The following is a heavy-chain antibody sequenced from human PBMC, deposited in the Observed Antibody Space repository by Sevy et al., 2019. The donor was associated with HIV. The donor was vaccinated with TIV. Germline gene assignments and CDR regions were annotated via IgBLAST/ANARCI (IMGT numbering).Heavy chain of an antibody. J-gene: IGHJ5*02. CDR2: ISYDGNTR. CDR1: GLTFSSHA. Sequence: GGSLRLSCAASGLTFSSHAMHWVRQAPGKGLESVAVISYDGNTRYYGDSGKGRFTISRDDSKNTLYLQMNSLRAEDTAVYYCARDLGYESSGYLPFFDPRGQGTLVTVSS. CDR3: ARDLGYESSGYLPFFDP. D-gene: IGHD3-22*01. V-gene: IGHV3-30-3*01.